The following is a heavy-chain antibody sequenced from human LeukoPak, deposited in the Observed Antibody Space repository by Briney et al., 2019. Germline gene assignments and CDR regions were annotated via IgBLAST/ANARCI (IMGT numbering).Heavy chain of an antibody. Sequence: SQTLSLTCTVSGVSISSGDYYWSWIRQPPGKGLEWIGYIYYSGSTYFNPSLKSRVTISVDTSKTQFSLKLSSETAADTAVYYCARSYYDFWSGYYYYMDVWGKGTTVTVSS. CDR1: GVSISSGDYY. CDR3: ARSYYDFWSGYYYYMDV. V-gene: IGHV4-30-4*08. D-gene: IGHD3-3*01. J-gene: IGHJ6*03. CDR2: IYYSGST.